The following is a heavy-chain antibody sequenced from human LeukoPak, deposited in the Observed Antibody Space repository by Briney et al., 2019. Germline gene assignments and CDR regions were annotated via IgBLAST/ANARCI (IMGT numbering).Heavy chain of an antibody. CDR3: ITDAYFHDSSGTIDY. J-gene: IGHJ4*02. Sequence: GGSLRLSCSASGFTFSRYAMHWVRQAPGKGLEYVSAISSNGGSTYYADSVKGRFTISRDNSKNTLYLHMNSLKTEDTAVYYCITDAYFHDSSGTIDYWGQGTLVTVSS. CDR1: GFTFSRYA. V-gene: IGHV3-64*04. CDR2: ISSNGGST. D-gene: IGHD3-22*01.